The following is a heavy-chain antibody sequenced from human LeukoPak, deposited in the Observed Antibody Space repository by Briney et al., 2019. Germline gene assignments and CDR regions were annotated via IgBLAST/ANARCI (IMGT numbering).Heavy chain of an antibody. V-gene: IGHV4-59*01. CDR2: IYNSGST. Sequence: SETLFLTCSVSGDSISSFYWSWIRQPPGMGLEWIGYIYNSGSTNYNPSLKSRVTISADTSKNQFSLKLNSVTAADTAVYYCARLPTTVSSWGQGALVTVAS. J-gene: IGHJ5*02. D-gene: IGHD4-17*01. CDR1: GDSISSFY. CDR3: ARLPTTVSS.